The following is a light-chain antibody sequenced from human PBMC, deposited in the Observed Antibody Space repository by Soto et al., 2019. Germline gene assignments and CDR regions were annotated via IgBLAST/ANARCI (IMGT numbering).Light chain of an antibody. Sequence: EIVLKQSPATLSLSPGERATLSCRASQSVSGYLAWYQQKPGQAPRLLMYDASNRATGIPARFSGSGSGTDFTFTISSLESEDFAVYYCQQRSNWPSTFGGGTKVGIK. CDR1: QSVSGY. J-gene: IGKJ4*01. V-gene: IGKV3-11*01. CDR3: QQRSNWPST. CDR2: DAS.